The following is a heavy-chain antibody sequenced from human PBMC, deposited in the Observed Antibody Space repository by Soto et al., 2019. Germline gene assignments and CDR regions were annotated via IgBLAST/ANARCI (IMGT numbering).Heavy chain of an antibody. Sequence: PGGSLRLSCAASGFTFSSYAMSWVRQAPGKGLEWVSYISSSSSTIYYADSVKGRFTISRDNAKNSLYLQMNSLRDEDTAVYYCARPEYSSSSYGMDVWGQGTTFTVSS. J-gene: IGHJ6*02. D-gene: IGHD6-6*01. CDR1: GFTFSSYA. CDR3: ARPEYSSSSYGMDV. CDR2: ISSSSSTI. V-gene: IGHV3-48*02.